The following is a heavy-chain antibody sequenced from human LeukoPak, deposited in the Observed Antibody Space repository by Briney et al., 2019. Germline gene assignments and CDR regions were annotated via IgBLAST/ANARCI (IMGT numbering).Heavy chain of an antibody. D-gene: IGHD3-22*01. V-gene: IGHV3-48*04. CDR3: AIQMTMIVVVPYFDY. J-gene: IGHJ4*02. CDR2: ISSSGSTV. Sequence: PGGSLRLSCAASGFTFSSYAMHWVRQAPGKGLEWLSYISSSGSTVYYADSVKGRFTVSRDNAKNSLYLHMNSLRAEDTAVYYCAIQMTMIVVVPYFDYWGQGTLVTVSS. CDR1: GFTFSSYA.